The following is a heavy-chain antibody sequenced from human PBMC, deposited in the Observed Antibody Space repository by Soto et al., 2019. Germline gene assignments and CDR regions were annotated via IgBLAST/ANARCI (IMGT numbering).Heavy chain of an antibody. D-gene: IGHD3-3*01. CDR3: ARDPPSFGVVDDY. J-gene: IGHJ4*02. CDR2: ISAYNGNT. Sequence: MGWISAYNGNTNYAQKLQGRVTMTTDTSTSTAYMELRSLRSDDTAVYYCARDPPSFGVVDDYWGQGTMVTVSS. V-gene: IGHV1-18*01.